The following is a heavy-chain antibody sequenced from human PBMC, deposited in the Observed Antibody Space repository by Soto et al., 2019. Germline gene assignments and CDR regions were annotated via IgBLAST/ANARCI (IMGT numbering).Heavy chain of an antibody. D-gene: IGHD1-1*01. CDR2: ISAHNGNT. V-gene: IGHV1-18*01. CDR3: ARGRYGDY. Sequence: QVHLVQSGAEVKKPGASVKVSYKGSGYAFTTYGITWVRQAPGQGLEWMGWISAHNGNTNYAQKLQGRVTVTRHTSTSTAYMELKSLRSDDTAVYYCARGRYGDYWGQGALVTVSS. CDR1: GYAFTTYG. J-gene: IGHJ4*02.